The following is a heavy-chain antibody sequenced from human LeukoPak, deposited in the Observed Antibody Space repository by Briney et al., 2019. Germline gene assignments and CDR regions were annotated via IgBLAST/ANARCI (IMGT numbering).Heavy chain of an antibody. J-gene: IGHJ4*02. CDR2: ISHDGSES. D-gene: IGHD1-26*01. V-gene: IGHV3-30-3*01. Sequence: PGGSLRLSCAASGFTFSSHAMVWVRQAPGKGREGVSFISHDGSESFHTESVKGRFTISRDNFKNTVDLQVSGLKEEDTAVYYCARDWGQRGVGATLANWGQGTLVIVSS. CDR1: GFTFSSHA. CDR3: ARDWGQRGVGATLAN.